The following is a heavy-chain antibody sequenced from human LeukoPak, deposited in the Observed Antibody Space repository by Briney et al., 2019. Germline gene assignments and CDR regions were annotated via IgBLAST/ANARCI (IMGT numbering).Heavy chain of an antibody. CDR3: ARDGPKYCSNGVCYAPVDP. Sequence: GGSLRLSCAASGFTFSSYSMNWVRQAPGEGLEWVSSISSGSSYIYYADSVKGRFTISRDNAKNSLYLQMNSLRAEDTAVYYCARDGPKYCSNGVCYAPVDPWGQGTLVTVSS. CDR2: ISSGSSYI. V-gene: IGHV3-21*01. D-gene: IGHD2-8*01. J-gene: IGHJ5*02. CDR1: GFTFSSYS.